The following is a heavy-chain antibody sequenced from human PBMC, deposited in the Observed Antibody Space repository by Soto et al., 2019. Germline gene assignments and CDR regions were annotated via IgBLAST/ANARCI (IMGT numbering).Heavy chain of an antibody. CDR2: INHSGST. Sequence: QVQLQQRGAGLLKPSETLSLTCAVYGGSFSGYYWNWIRQPPGRGLEWIGEINHSGSTNYNPSLKSRVTISVDTSKNQFSLKLSSVTAADTAVYYCARGWGLGVFDYWGQGILVTVSS. CDR1: GGSFSGYY. CDR3: ARGWGLGVFDY. V-gene: IGHV4-34*01. D-gene: IGHD3-16*01. J-gene: IGHJ4*02.